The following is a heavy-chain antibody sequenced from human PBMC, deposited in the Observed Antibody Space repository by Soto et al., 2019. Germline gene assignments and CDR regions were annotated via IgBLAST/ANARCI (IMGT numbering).Heavy chain of an antibody. CDR1: GGPISSYY. D-gene: IGHD6-25*01. CDR2: IYYSGST. J-gene: IGHJ4*02. Sequence: SETLSLTCTVSGGPISSYYWSWIRQPPGKGLEWIGYIYYSGSTNYNPSLKSRVTISVDTSKNQFSLKLSSVTAADTAVYYCARERSSEFDYWGQGTLVTVSS. CDR3: ARERSSEFDY. V-gene: IGHV4-59*01.